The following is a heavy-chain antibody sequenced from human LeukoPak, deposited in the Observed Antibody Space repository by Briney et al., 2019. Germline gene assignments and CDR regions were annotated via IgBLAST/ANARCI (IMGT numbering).Heavy chain of an antibody. V-gene: IGHV3-13*01. CDR2: IGTAGDT. CDR1: GFTFSSYD. D-gene: IGHD3-9*01. Sequence: GGSLRLSCAASGFTFSSYDMHWVRQATGKGLEWVSAIGTAGDTYYPGSVKGRFTISRENAKNSLYLQMNSLRAGDTAVYYCARGADWLDAFDIWGQGTMVTVSS. CDR3: ARGADWLDAFDI. J-gene: IGHJ3*02.